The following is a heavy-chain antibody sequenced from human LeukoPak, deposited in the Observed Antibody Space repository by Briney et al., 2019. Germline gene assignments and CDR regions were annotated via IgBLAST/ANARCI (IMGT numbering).Heavy chain of an antibody. J-gene: IGHJ4*02. D-gene: IGHD3-10*01. CDR2: IIPIFGTA. V-gene: IGHV1-69*13. Sequence: SVKVSCKASGYSFTTYYIHWVRQAPGQGLEWMGGIIPIFGTANYAQKFQGRVTITADESTSTAYMELSSLRSEDTAVYYCAKWFAQGGSGRYIDYWGQGTLITVSS. CDR1: GYSFTTYY. CDR3: AKWFAQGGSGRYIDY.